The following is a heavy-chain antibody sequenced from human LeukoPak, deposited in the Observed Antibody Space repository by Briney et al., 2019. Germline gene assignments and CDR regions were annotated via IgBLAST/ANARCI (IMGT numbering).Heavy chain of an antibody. CDR2: IKGDGSAK. CDR3: AKGAYSSGWA. Sequence: GGSLRLSCAASGFAFSDSWMTWIRQAPGKGLEWVAFIKGDGSAKKYVDSVKGRFTISRDNAKNSLFLQMNSLRAEDTAVYYCAKGAYSSGWAWGQGTLVTVSS. V-gene: IGHV3-7*01. CDR1: GFAFSDSW. D-gene: IGHD6-19*01. J-gene: IGHJ5*02.